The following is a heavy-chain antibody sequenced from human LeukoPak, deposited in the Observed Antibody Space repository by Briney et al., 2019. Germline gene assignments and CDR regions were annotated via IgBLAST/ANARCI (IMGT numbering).Heavy chain of an antibody. J-gene: IGHJ6*03. V-gene: IGHV4-34*01. CDR1: GGSFSGYY. Sequence: SETLSLTCAVYGGSFSGYYWSWIRQPPGKGLEWIGEINHSGSTNYNPSLESRVTISVDTSKNQFSLKLSSVTAADTAVYYCARARGVVHTAGYMDVWGKGTTVTVSS. D-gene: IGHD3-3*01. CDR2: INHSGST. CDR3: ARARGVVHTAGYMDV.